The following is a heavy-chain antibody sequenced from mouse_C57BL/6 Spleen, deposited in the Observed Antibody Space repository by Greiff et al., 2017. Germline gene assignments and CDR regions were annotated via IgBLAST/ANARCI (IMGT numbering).Heavy chain of an antibody. CDR3: ARDGFLGYDGYYVFAY. Sequence: VQLQQPGAELVKPGASVKLSCKASGYTFTSYWMPWVKQRPGRGLEWIGRIDPNSGGTKYNEKFKSKATLTVDKPASTAYMKLSSLTSEDAAVYYCARDGFLGYDGYYVFAYWGQGTLVTVSA. J-gene: IGHJ3*01. D-gene: IGHD2-3*01. CDR1: GYTFTSYW. CDR2: IDPNSGGT. V-gene: IGHV1-72*01.